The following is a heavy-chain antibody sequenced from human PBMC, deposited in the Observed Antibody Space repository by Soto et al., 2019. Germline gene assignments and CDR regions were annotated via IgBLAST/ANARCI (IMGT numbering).Heavy chain of an antibody. CDR3: ARDGTLYDSSAYYHLY. V-gene: IGHV1-69*13. D-gene: IGHD3-22*01. Sequence: ASVKVSCKASGGTFSRYTITWVRQAPGQGLEWMGGITPMFGTPNYAQKFQGRVTITADESTSTAYMELSSLRSEDTAMYYCARDGTLYDSSAYYHLYWGQGTLVTVS. CDR1: GGTFSRYT. CDR2: ITPMFGTP. J-gene: IGHJ4*02.